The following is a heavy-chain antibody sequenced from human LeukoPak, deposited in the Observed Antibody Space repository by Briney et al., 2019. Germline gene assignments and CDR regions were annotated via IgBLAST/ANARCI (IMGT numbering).Heavy chain of an antibody. J-gene: IGHJ4*02. D-gene: IGHD4-17*01. CDR3: ARNSDKYGDYEIDY. V-gene: IGHV1-18*01. CDR1: GGTFSSYA. Sequence: ASVKVSCKASGGTFSSYAISWVRQAPGQGLEWMGWISAYNGNTNYAQKLQGRVTMTTDTSTSTAYMELRSLRSDDTAVYYCARNSDKYGDYEIDYWGQGTLVTVSS. CDR2: ISAYNGNT.